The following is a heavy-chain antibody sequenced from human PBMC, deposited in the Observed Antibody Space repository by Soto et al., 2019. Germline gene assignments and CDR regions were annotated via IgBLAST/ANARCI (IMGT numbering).Heavy chain of an antibody. V-gene: IGHV1-46*03. D-gene: IGHD1-26*01. Sequence: QVQLVQSGAEVKEPGASVKIYCQTSGYTFTSNYVHWVRQAPGQGLEWMVVINPTGDNAVYAPKFQGRLTLTPDTSTSTMYMELSSLRSDDTAVYYCARDFSDTYKGRSYWWFDPWGQGTLVTVSS. J-gene: IGHJ5*02. CDR1: GYTFTSNY. CDR2: INPTGDNA. CDR3: ARDFSDTYKGRSYWWFDP.